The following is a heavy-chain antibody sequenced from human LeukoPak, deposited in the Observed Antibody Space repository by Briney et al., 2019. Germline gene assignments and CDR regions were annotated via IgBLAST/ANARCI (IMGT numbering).Heavy chain of an antibody. J-gene: IGHJ6*02. CDR2: ICPGDSDT. CDR1: GYSFTSYW. D-gene: IGHD3-10*01. V-gene: IGHV5-51*01. Sequence: GESLKISCKGSGYSFTSYWIGWVRQMPGKGLEWMGIICPGDSDTRYSPSFQGQVTISADKSISTAYLQWSSLKASDTAMYYCARQGLLWFGEFQYGMDVWGQGTTVTVSS. CDR3: ARQGLLWFGEFQYGMDV.